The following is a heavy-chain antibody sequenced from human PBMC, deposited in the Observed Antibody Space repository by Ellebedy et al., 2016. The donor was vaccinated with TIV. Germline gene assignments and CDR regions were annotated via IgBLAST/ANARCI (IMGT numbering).Heavy chain of an antibody. Sequence: AASVKVSCKASGYTFTSHYMHWVRQAPGQGLEWMGVINANSGRTTYEQKFQGRITMTRDTSTSTVYIELGSLGSEDTAVYYCARDHSTEETSWWLDPWGQGTLVIVSS. V-gene: IGHV1-46*01. D-gene: IGHD5-24*01. CDR2: INANSGRT. J-gene: IGHJ5*02. CDR1: GYTFTSHY. CDR3: ARDHSTEETSWWLDP.